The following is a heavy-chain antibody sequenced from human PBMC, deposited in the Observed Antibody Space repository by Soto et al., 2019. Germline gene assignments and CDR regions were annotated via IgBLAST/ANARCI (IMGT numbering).Heavy chain of an antibody. J-gene: IGHJ4*02. CDR1: GFTFDDYA. V-gene: IGHV3-9*01. CDR2: ISWNSGSI. CDR3: AKERRDYKGMFDY. D-gene: IGHD4-4*01. Sequence: VQLVESGGGLVQPGRSLRLSCAASGFTFDDYAMHWVRQAPGKGLEWVSGISWNSGSIGYADSVKGRFTISRDNAKNSLYLQMNSLRAEDTAVYYCAKERRDYKGMFDYWGQGTLVTVSS.